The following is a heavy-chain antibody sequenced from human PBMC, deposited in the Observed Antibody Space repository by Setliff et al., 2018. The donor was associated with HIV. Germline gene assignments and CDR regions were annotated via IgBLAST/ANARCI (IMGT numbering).Heavy chain of an antibody. CDR3: ARSSSSWSGWFDP. CDR2: INHSGST. J-gene: IGHJ5*02. V-gene: IGHV4-34*01. Sequence: SETLSLTCAVYVESFSGFYWSWIRQPPGKGLEWIGEINHSGSTNYNPSLKSRVTISVDTSKNQFSLKLSSVTAADTAVYYCARSSSSWSGWFDPWGQGTLVTVSS. D-gene: IGHD6-13*01. CDR1: VESFSGFY.